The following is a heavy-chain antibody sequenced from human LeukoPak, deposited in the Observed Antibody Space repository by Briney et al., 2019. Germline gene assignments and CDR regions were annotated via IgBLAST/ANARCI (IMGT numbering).Heavy chain of an antibody. CDR1: GYTFTGYY. V-gene: IGHV1-2*02. J-gene: IGHJ6*02. CDR3: ARFGGYCSSTSCYSPQYYYYYGMDV. D-gene: IGHD2-2*01. CDR2: INPNSGGT. Sequence: ASVKVSCKASGYTFTGYYMHWVRQAPGQGLEWMGWINPNSGGTNYAQKFQGRVTMTRDTSISTAYMELSRLRSDDTAVYYCARFGGYCSSTSCYSPQYYYYYGMDVWGQGTTVTVSS.